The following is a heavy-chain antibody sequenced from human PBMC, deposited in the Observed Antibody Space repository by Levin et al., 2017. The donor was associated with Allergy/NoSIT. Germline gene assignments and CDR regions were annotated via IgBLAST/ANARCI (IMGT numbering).Heavy chain of an antibody. V-gene: IGHV5-51*01. J-gene: IGHJ2*01. CDR2: IYPGDSDT. D-gene: IGHD6-19*01. CDR1: GYSFTSYW. CDR3: ARLSPQLRDIAVAGTVYGYFDL. Sequence: GESLKISCKGSGYSFTSYWIGWVRQMPGKGLEWMGIIYPGDSDTRYSPSFQGQVTISADKSISTAYLQWSSLKASDTAMYYCARLSPQLRDIAVAGTVYGYFDLWGRGTLVTVSS.